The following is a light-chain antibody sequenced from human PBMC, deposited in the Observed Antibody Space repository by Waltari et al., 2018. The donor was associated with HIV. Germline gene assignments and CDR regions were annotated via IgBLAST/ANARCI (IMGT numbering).Light chain of an antibody. CDR1: SVRSYY. CDR3: NSRDSSGHWF. Sequence: SSELAQDPAVSVALGQTVRITCQGDSVRSYYASWYQQKPGQAPVLVVYGENNRPSGIPDRFSGSRPGNTASVTIAGAQTDDEADYYCNSRDSSGHWFFGGGTKVTVL. V-gene: IGLV3-19*01. CDR2: GEN. J-gene: IGLJ3*02.